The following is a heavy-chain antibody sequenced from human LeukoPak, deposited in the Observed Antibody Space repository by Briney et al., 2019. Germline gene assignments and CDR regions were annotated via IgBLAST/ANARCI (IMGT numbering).Heavy chain of an antibody. CDR2: IKKDGSDK. CDR3: LQYDSGNT. CDR1: GFTFSDYW. D-gene: IGHD3-10*01. V-gene: IGHV3-7*01. Sequence: GGSLRLSCAASGFTFSDYWMTWVRQAPGKGLEWVTNIKKDGSDKYYVDSVKGRFTVSRDNAKNSLYLQMSSLRAEDTAVYYCLQYDSGNTWGQGTLVTVSS. J-gene: IGHJ5*02.